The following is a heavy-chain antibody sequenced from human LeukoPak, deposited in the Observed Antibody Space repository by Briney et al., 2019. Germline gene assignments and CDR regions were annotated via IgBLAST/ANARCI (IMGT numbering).Heavy chain of an antibody. CDR2: ISYDGSNK. D-gene: IGHD2-15*01. CDR1: GFTFSSYG. J-gene: IGHJ4*02. CDR3: AKEYCSGGSCYSREFDY. V-gene: IGHV3-30*18. Sequence: QPGRSLRLSCAASGFTFSSYGMHWVRQAPGKGLEWVALISYDGSNKYYADSVKGRFTISRDNSKNTLYLQMNSLRAEDTAVYYCAKEYCSGGSCYSREFDYWGQGTLVTASS.